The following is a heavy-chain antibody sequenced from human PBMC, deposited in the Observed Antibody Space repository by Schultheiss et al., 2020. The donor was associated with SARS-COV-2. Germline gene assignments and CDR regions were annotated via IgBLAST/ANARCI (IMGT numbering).Heavy chain of an antibody. CDR2: IYYSGST. J-gene: IGHJ4*02. CDR3: ARDRIVGATTNYFDY. D-gene: IGHD1-26*01. V-gene: IGHV4-39*07. Sequence: SETLSLTCTVSGGSISSSSYYWGWIRQPPGKGLEWIGSIYYSGSTYYNPSLKSRVTISVDTSKNQFSLKLSSVTAADTAVYYCARDRIVGATTNYFDYWGQGTLVTVSS. CDR1: GGSISSSSYY.